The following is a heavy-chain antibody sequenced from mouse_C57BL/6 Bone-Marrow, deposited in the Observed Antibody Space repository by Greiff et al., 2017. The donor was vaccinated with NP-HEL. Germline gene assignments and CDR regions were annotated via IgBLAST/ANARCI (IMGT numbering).Heavy chain of an antibody. V-gene: IGHV5-17*01. D-gene: IGHD2-5*01. CDR2: ISSGSSTI. J-gene: IGHJ4*01. CDR1: GFTFSDYG. Sequence: EVMLVESGGGLVKPGGSLKLSCAASGFTFSDYGMHWVRQAPEKGLEWVAYISSGSSTIYYADTVKGRFTISRDNAKNTLFLQMTSLRSEDTAMYYCAKIYYSNYLYAMDYWGQGTSVTVSS. CDR3: AKIYYSNYLYAMDY.